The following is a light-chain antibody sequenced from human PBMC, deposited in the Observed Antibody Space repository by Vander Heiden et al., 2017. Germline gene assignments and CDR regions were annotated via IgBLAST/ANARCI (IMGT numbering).Light chain of an antibody. V-gene: IGLV1-44*01. Sequence: VLIHPPAVSGAPGHRVIISCSGSTANICTNTVNWYQQLPGTAPKLLISSNYQRPSGFPERVSGSTSGTSATLAISGLQSEDEAHYYCGAWDDTMTGRVFGGGTKLTVL. CDR2: SNY. CDR3: GAWDDTMTGRV. CDR1: TANICTNT. J-gene: IGLJ3*02.